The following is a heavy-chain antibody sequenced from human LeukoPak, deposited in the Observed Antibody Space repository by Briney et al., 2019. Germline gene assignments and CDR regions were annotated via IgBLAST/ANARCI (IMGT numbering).Heavy chain of an antibody. Sequence: PSETLSLTCTVSGGSISSSSYYWGWIRQPPGKGLEWIGSIYYTGSTYYNPSLKSRVTISVDTSKNQFSLKLSSVTAADTAVYYCAGADRGDYYYYGMDVWGQGTTVTVSS. CDR1: GGSISSSSYY. CDR2: IYYTGST. D-gene: IGHD3-10*01. J-gene: IGHJ6*02. V-gene: IGHV4-39*01. CDR3: AGADRGDYYYYGMDV.